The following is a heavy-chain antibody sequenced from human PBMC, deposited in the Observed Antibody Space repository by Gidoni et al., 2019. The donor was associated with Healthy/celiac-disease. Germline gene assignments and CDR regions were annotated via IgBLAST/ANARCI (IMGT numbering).Heavy chain of an antibody. V-gene: IGHV3-21*01. CDR3: ARDLGQWYYDILTGYLNHYYYYGMDV. CDR2: ISSSSSYI. CDR1: GFTFSSYS. J-gene: IGHJ6*02. Sequence: EVQLVASGGGLVKPGGSLRLSCAASGFTFSSYSMNWVRQAPGKGLEWVSSISSSSSYIYYADSVKGRFTISRDNAKNSLYLQMNSLRAEDTAVYYCARDLGQWYYDILTGYLNHYYYYGMDVWGQGTTVTVSS. D-gene: IGHD3-9*01.